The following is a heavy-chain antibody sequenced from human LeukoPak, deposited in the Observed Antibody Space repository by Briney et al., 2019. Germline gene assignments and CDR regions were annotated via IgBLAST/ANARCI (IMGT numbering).Heavy chain of an antibody. J-gene: IGHJ3*02. D-gene: IGHD3-16*01. Sequence: SGTLSLTCAVSGGSISSSNWWSWVRQPPGKGLEWIGEIYHSGSTNYNPSLKSRVTISVDTSKNKFSLKLSSVTAADTAVYYCARFLGVGAFDSWGQGTMVTVSS. CDR1: GGSISSSNW. CDR2: IYHSGST. CDR3: ARFLGVGAFDS. V-gene: IGHV4-4*02.